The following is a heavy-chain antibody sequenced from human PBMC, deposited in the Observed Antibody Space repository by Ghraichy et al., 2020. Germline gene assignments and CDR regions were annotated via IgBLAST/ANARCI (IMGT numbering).Heavy chain of an antibody. V-gene: IGHV1-2*06. J-gene: IGHJ3*02. CDR3: ASSSLNSGYEAFDI. CDR2: INPNSGGT. Sequence: ASVKVSCKASGYTFTGYYMHWVRQAPGQGLEWMGRINPNSGGTNYAQKFQGRVTMTRDTSISTAYMELSRLRSDDTAVYYCASSSLNSGYEAFDIWGQGTMVTVSS. D-gene: IGHD5-12*01. CDR1: GYTFTGYY.